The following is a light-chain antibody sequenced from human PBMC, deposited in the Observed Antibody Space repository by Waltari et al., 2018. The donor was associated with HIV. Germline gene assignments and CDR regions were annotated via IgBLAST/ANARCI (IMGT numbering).Light chain of an antibody. V-gene: IGLV3-25*03. CDR3: QSGDSSGTYWV. J-gene: IGLJ3*02. CDR2: KDT. Sequence: SYEVTQPPSVSVSPGQTATITCSGDALPKQFAYWYQQKPGQAPTLVIYKDTERPSGSPERFSGSSSGTIVTLTISGVQAEDEADYYCQSGDSSGTYWVFGGGTKLTV. CDR1: ALPKQF.